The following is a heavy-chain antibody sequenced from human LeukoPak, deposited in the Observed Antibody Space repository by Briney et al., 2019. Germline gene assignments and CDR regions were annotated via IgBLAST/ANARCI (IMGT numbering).Heavy chain of an antibody. J-gene: IGHJ4*02. V-gene: IGHV3-33*01. Sequence: GGSLRLSCAASGFAFSSYGMHWVRQAPGKGLEWVAVIWYDGSNKYYADSVKGRFTISRDNSKNTLYLQMNSLRAEDTAVYYCAAWGRDPLDYWGQGTLVTVSS. CDR2: IWYDGSNK. D-gene: IGHD3-16*01. CDR3: AAWGRDPLDY. CDR1: GFAFSSYG.